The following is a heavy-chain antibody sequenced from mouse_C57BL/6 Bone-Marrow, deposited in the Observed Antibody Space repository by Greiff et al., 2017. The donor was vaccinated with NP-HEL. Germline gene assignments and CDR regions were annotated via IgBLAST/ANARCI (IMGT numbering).Heavy chain of an antibody. CDR1: GYTFTSYW. V-gene: IGHV1-50*01. Sequence: QVQLQQSGAELVKPGASVKLSCKASGYTFTSYWMQWVKQRPGQGLEWIGEIDPSDSYTNYNQKFKGKATLTVDTSSSTAYMQLSSLTSEDSAVYYWAREGVGLRQNFDVWGTGTTVTVSS. CDR2: IDPSDSYT. CDR3: AREGVGLRQNFDV. J-gene: IGHJ1*03. D-gene: IGHD2-4*01.